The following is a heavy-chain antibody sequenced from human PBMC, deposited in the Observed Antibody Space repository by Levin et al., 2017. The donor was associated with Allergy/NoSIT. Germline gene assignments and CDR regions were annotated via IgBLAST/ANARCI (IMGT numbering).Heavy chain of an antibody. V-gene: IGHV4-59*01. J-gene: IGHJ4*02. CDR3: ARYYCSADRTCYYFDH. CDR1: GGSISGFY. CDR2: MHSTGIT. Sequence: NASETLSLTCSISGGSISGFYWSWIRQSPGKGLEWIGYMHSTGITHSNPSLKSRVTFSVDTSTNQFSLILTSVTAADTAVYYCARYYCSADRTCYYFDHWGQGTVVTVSS. D-gene: IGHD3-10*01.